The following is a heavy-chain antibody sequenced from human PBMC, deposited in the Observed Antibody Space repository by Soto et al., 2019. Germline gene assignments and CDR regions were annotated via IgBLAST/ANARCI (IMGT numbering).Heavy chain of an antibody. CDR1: GFTFSSYS. V-gene: IGHV3-21*01. CDR2: ISSSSSYI. D-gene: IGHD1-26*01. CDR3: ARDCQLSGSYLFDY. J-gene: IGHJ4*02. Sequence: GGSLRLSCAASGFTFSSYSMNWVRQAPGKGLEWVSSISSSSSYIYYADSVKGRFTISRDNAKNSLYLQMNSLRAEDTAVYYCARDCQLSGSYLFDYWGQGTLVTVSS.